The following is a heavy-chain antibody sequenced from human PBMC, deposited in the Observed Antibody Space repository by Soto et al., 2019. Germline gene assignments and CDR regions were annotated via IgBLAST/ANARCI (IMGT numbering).Heavy chain of an antibody. CDR2: IYYSGST. J-gene: IGHJ4*02. CDR3: ARRQGYCSGGSCYNAYYFDY. Sequence: QLQLQESGPGLVKPSETLSLTCTVSGGSISSSSYYWGWIRQPPGKGLEWIGSIYYSGSTYYNPSLKTRVTISVDTSKNQFSLKLSSVTAADTAVYYCARRQGYCSGGSCYNAYYFDYWSQGTLVTVSS. V-gene: IGHV4-39*01. D-gene: IGHD2-15*01. CDR1: GGSISSSSYY.